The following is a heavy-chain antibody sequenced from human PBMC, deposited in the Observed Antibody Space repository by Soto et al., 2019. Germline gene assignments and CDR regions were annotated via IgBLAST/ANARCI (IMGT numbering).Heavy chain of an antibody. CDR3: ARDLSGYVPFDY. CDR2: IYYSGST. D-gene: IGHD5-12*01. V-gene: IGHV4-31*03. CDR1: GGSISSGGYY. J-gene: IGHJ4*02. Sequence: SETLSLTCTVSGGSISSGGYYWSWIRQHPGKGLEWIGYIYYSGSTYYNPSLKSRVTISVDTSKNQFSLKLSSVTAADTALYYCARDLSGYVPFDYWGQGTLVTSPQ.